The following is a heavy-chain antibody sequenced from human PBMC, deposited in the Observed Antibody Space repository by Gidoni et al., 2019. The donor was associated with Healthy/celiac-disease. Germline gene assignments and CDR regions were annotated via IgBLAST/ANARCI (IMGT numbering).Heavy chain of an antibody. J-gene: IGHJ6*02. Sequence: QVQLVESGGGVVQPGRSLRPSCAASGFTFSSYGMHWVRQAPGKGLEWVAVIWYDGSNKYYADSVKGRFTISRDNSKNTLYLQMNSLRAEDTAVYYCARGGIFGVVTPQTRTYYYYGMDVWGQGTTVTVSS. V-gene: IGHV3-33*08. CDR3: ARGGIFGVVTPQTRTYYYYGMDV. D-gene: IGHD3-3*01. CDR2: IWYDGSNK. CDR1: GFTFSSYG.